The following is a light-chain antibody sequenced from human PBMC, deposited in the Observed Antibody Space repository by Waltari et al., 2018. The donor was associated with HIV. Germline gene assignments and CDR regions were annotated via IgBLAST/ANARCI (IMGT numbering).Light chain of an antibody. CDR1: QSLLHQNGQSD. V-gene: IGKV2-28*01. CDR2: LGS. Sequence: DIAMIQSPDSLAGSPGEAASISCRSSQSLLHQNGQSDVDWYIQRPGQAPELLSYLGSRRAAVVPDGIAGSGSGTNFILKISRVEPEDVGVYYCMHGQQTPVFGQGTKVE. J-gene: IGKJ1*01. CDR3: MHGQQTPV.